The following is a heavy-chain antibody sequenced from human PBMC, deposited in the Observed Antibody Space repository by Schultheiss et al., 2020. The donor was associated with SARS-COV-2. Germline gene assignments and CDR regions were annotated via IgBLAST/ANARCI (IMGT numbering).Heavy chain of an antibody. J-gene: IGHJ6*02. V-gene: IGHV3-74*01. CDR1: GFTFSSYW. CDR3: ARVGHLGPFYGMDV. CDR2: INSDGSST. Sequence: GESLKISCAASGFTFSSYWMHWVRQAPGKGLVWVSRINSDGSSTSYADSVKGRFTISRDNSKNTLYLQMSSLRAEDTAVYYCARVGHLGPFYGMDVWGQGTTVTVSS. D-gene: IGHD7-27*01.